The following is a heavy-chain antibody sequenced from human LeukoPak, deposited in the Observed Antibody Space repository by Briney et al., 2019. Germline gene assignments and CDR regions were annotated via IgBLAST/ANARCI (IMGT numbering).Heavy chain of an antibody. V-gene: IGHV3-43*02. D-gene: IGHD2-8*01. CDR3: ARDRRCTNSNCYGPFDY. CDR2: ISGDGGSP. J-gene: IGHJ4*01. Sequence: EGSLRLSCAASGFTFDDYAMHWVRQTPGKRLEWVSLISGDGGSPEYTDSVKGRFTISRDNSNNSLYLQMNSLRTEDTALYFCARDRRCTNSNCYGPFDYWGHGALVTVSS. CDR1: GFTFDDYA.